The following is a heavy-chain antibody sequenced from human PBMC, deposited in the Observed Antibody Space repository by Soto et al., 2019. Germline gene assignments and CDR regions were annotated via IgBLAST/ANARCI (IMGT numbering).Heavy chain of an antibody. CDR2: IIPIFGTA. D-gene: IGHD2-15*01. V-gene: IGHV1-69*13. J-gene: IGHJ6*02. CDR3: ARRLVVVAATHYGMDV. Sequence: SVKVSCKASGGTFSSYAISWVRQAPGQGLEWMGGIIPIFGTANYAQKFQGRVAITADESTSTAYMELSSLRSEDTAVYYCARRLVVVAATHYGMDVWGQGTTVTVSS. CDR1: GGTFSSYA.